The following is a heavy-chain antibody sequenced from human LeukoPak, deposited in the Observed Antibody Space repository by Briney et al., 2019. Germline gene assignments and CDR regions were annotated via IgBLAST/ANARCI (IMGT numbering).Heavy chain of an antibody. CDR2: IKEDGSEQ. CDR1: GFTFSNYW. CDR3: AGGRQLGY. D-gene: IGHD6-13*01. V-gene: IGHV3-7*01. J-gene: IGHJ4*02. Sequence: GGSLSLFCAPSGFTFSNYWMSWVRQAPGKGLEWVANIKEDGSEQHYVHSVQGRFTISRDNARNSLYLQMNSLRAEDTAVYYCAGGRQLGYWGQGTLVTVSP.